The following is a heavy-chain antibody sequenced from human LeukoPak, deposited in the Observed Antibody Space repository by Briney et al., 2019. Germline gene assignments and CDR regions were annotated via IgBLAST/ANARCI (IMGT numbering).Heavy chain of an antibody. D-gene: IGHD6-13*01. CDR2: IYYSGIT. CDR3: ARAPLASFDH. V-gene: IGHV4-39*01. CDR1: GGSISGGSYY. J-gene: IGHJ4*02. Sequence: SETLSLTCTVSGGSISGGSYYWGWIRQPPGKGLEWIGTIYYSGITYYNPSLKSRVTISVDTSKNQFSLKLSSVTAADTAVYYCARAPLASFDHWGQGTLVTVSS.